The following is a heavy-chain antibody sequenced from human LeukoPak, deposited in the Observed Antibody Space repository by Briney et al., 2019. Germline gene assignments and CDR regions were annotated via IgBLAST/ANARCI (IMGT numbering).Heavy chain of an antibody. D-gene: IGHD6-13*01. CDR3: ARLRGPAAAMDP. Sequence: ASVTVSFKASGYTFTSYYMHWVRQAPGQGLEWMGIINPSGGSTSYAQKFQGRVTMTRDTSTSTVYMELSSLRSEDTAVYYCARLRGPAAAMDPWGQGTLVTVSS. J-gene: IGHJ5*02. V-gene: IGHV1-46*01. CDR1: GYTFTSYY. CDR2: INPSGGST.